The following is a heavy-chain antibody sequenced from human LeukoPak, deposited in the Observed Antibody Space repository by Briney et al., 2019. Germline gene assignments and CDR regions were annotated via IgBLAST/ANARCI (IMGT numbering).Heavy chain of an antibody. CDR3: ARASTYYYDSSGYWMSDWFDP. Sequence: ASVKVSCKASGYTFTGYYMHCVRQAPGQGLEWMGWINPNSGGTNYAQKFQGRGTMTRGTASSTAYMEPRRRRCDDTAVYYCARASTYYYDSSGYWMSDWFDPWGQGTLVTVSS. V-gene: IGHV1-2*02. D-gene: IGHD3-22*01. CDR1: GYTFTGYY. J-gene: IGHJ5*02. CDR2: INPNSGGT.